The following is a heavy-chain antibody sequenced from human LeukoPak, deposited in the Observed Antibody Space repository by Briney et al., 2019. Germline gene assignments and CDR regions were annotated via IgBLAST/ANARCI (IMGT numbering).Heavy chain of an antibody. J-gene: IGHJ4*02. Sequence: GGSLRLSCAASGFTFSSYGMHWVRQAPGKGLEWVAFIRYDGSNKYYADSVKGRFTISRDNYKNTLYLQMNSLRAEDTAVYYCARVPSVYCSSTSCYPNSGVDFDYWGQGTLVTVSS. V-gene: IGHV3-30*02. D-gene: IGHD2-2*01. CDR2: IRYDGSNK. CDR1: GFTFSSYG. CDR3: ARVPSVYCSSTSCYPNSGVDFDY.